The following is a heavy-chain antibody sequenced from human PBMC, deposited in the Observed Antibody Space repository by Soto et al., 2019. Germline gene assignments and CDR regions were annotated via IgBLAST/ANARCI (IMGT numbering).Heavy chain of an antibody. D-gene: IGHD5-12*01. CDR2: IIPIIGTA. J-gene: IGHJ4*02. CDR3: ARGGVDVVATSAFDY. Sequence: QVQLVQSGAEVKKPGSSVKVSCKASGGTFNNYAISWVRQAPGQGLEWMGGIIPIIGTADYAHKFQGRLVISEDESTGTTFMELSSLRSEDTALYYCARGGVDVVATSAFDYWGQGTLVTVSS. CDR1: GGTFNNYA. V-gene: IGHV1-69*01.